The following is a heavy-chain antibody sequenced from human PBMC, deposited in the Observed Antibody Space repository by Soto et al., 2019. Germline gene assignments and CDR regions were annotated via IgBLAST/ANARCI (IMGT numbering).Heavy chain of an antibody. CDR2: TTDDGGRT. CDR1: GFSFSSYA. V-gene: IGHV3-23*01. Sequence: EVQLLESGGGLVEPGGSLRLSCTASGFSFSSYAMTWVRQAPGKGLEWVSSTTDDGGRTFYADSVKGRFTISRDNSNNGGYRQMNSARAEDTALYYCAGGGGFGTGAYYNVAYWGQGTLVTVSS. CDR3: AGGGGFGTGAYYNVAY. J-gene: IGHJ4*02. D-gene: IGHD3-10*01.